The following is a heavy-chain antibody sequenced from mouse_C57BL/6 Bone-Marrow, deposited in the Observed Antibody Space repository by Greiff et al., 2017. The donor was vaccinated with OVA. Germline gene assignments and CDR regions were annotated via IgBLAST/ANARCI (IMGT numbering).Heavy chain of an antibody. J-gene: IGHJ1*03. CDR1: GYTFTSYD. CDR3: AREGTTVADWYFDV. Sequence: VQLQSGPELVKPGASVKLSCKASGYTFTSYDINWVKQRPGQGLEWIGWIYPRDGSTKYNEKFKGKATLTVDTSSSTAYMELHSLTSEDSAVYFCAREGTTVADWYFDVWGTGTTVTVSS. D-gene: IGHD1-1*01. V-gene: IGHV1-85*01. CDR2: IYPRDGST.